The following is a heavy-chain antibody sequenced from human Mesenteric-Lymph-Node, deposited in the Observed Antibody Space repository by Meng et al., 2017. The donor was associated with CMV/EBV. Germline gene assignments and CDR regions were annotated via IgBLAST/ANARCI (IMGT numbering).Heavy chain of an antibody. CDR1: GFTFSSYW. D-gene: IGHD3-3*01. Sequence: GGSLRLSCAASGFTFSSYWMHWVRQAPGKGLEWVSVISGSGGSTYYADSVKGRLTISRDNSKNTLYLQMNSLRAEDTAVYYCAKDLATYYDFWSGVLTGMDVWGQGTTVTVSS. J-gene: IGHJ6*02. CDR3: AKDLATYYDFWSGVLTGMDV. V-gene: IGHV3-23*01. CDR2: ISGSGGST.